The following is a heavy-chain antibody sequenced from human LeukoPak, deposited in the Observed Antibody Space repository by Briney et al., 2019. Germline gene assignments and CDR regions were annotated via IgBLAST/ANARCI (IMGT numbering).Heavy chain of an antibody. V-gene: IGHV3-53*01. CDR1: GFTVSSNY. D-gene: IGHD6-19*01. CDR2: IYSGGTT. CDR3: ARDYTGGWPFDY. Sequence: PGGSLRLSCAASGFTVSSNYMSWVRQAPGKGLEWVSVIYSGGTTYYADSVKGRFTISRDNSRGTLYLQMNSLRVEDTAVYYCARDYTGGWPFDYWGQGTLVTVSS. J-gene: IGHJ4*02.